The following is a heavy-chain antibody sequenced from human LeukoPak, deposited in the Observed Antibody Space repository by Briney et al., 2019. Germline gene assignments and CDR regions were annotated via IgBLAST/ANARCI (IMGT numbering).Heavy chain of an antibody. CDR3: ARDYKGSSGWYVVYYYMDV. J-gene: IGHJ6*03. CDR1: GFTFSNYG. V-gene: IGHV3-30*03. Sequence: GGSLRLSCAASGFTFSNYGMHWVRQAPGKGLQWVAFISYDGSNKYYADSVKGRFTISRDNAKNSLYLQMNSLRAEDTAVYYCARDYKGSSGWYVVYYYMDVWGKGTTVTASS. CDR2: ISYDGSNK. D-gene: IGHD6-19*01.